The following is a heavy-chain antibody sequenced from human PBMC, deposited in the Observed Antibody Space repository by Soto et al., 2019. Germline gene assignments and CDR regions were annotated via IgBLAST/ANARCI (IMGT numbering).Heavy chain of an antibody. Sequence: GESLKISCKGSGYSFTTYWISWVRQMPGKGLEWMGRIDPSDSYTNYSPSFQGHVTISADKSISTAYLKWSSLKASDTAMYYCARLTTMIISLNMDVWGQGTTVTVSS. V-gene: IGHV5-10-1*01. CDR1: GYSFTTYW. CDR2: IDPSDSYT. J-gene: IGHJ6*02. D-gene: IGHD3-22*01. CDR3: ARLTTMIISLNMDV.